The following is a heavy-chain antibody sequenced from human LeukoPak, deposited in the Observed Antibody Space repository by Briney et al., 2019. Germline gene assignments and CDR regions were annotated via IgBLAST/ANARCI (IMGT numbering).Heavy chain of an antibody. D-gene: IGHD1-26*01. V-gene: IGHV6-1*01. CDR1: GKSVSSKSAT. Sequence: SQTLSLTCAISGKSVSSKSATCNWIRQSPSRGLEWLGRTYYGSKCYNDYALSVNSRITINPDTCKNQFSLQLNSVTPEDTAVYYCARLGSFEDYWGQGTLVTV. CDR3: ARLGSFEDY. CDR2: TYYGSKCYN. J-gene: IGHJ4*02.